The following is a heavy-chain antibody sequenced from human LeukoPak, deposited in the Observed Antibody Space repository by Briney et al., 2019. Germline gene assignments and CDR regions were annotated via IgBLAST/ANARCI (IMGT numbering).Heavy chain of an antibody. V-gene: IGHV3-13*01. Sequence: GGSLRLSCAASGFTFSSYDMHWVRRATGKGLEWVSAIGTAGDTYYPGFVKGRFTIPRENAKNSLYLQMNSLRAEDTAVYYCARGGRGYPYSPFDYWGQGTLVTVSS. CDR3: ARGGRGYPYSPFDY. D-gene: IGHD3-22*01. CDR1: GFTFSSYD. J-gene: IGHJ4*02. CDR2: IGTAGDT.